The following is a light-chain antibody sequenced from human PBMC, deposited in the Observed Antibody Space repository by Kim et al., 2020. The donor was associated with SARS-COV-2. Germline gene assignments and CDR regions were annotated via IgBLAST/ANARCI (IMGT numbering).Light chain of an antibody. CDR1: SGHSSYA. J-gene: IGLJ3*02. Sequence: QPVLTQSPSASASLGASVQLTCILSSGHSSYAIAWHQQQPGKGPRFLMKVNRAGSHIKGDGIPDRISGSTSGAERYLTISSLQPDAEADYYCQTWDTGIRVFGGGTQLTVL. CDR3: QTWDTGIRV. CDR2: VNRAGSH. V-gene: IGLV4-69*01.